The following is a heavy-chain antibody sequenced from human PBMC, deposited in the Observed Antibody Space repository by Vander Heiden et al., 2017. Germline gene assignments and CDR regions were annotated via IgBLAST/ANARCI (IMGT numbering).Heavy chain of an antibody. CDR1: GFTFSSYG. J-gene: IGHJ6*02. D-gene: IGHD2-2*01. V-gene: IGHV3-33*01. CDR2: IWYDGSNK. Sequence: QVQLVESGGGVVQPGRSLRLSCAASGFTFSSYGMHWVRQAPGKGLEWVAVIWYDGSNKYYADSVKGRFTISRDNSKNTLYLQMNSLRAEDTAVYYCARERVIVVVPAATDYYGMDVWGQGTTVTVSS. CDR3: ARERVIVVVPAATDYYGMDV.